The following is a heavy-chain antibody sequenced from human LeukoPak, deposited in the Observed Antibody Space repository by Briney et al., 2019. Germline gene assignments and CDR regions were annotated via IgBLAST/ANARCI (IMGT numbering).Heavy chain of an antibody. D-gene: IGHD5-18*01. J-gene: IGHJ3*02. Sequence: SETLSLTCVVFGGSFNGYYWSWIRQPPGKGLEWIGEINHSGSTNYNPSLKSRVTISVDTSKNQFSLKLTSVTAADTAVYYCARQSGYSYGYDAFDIWGQGTMVTVSS. CDR2: INHSGST. V-gene: IGHV4-34*01. CDR1: GGSFNGYY. CDR3: ARQSGYSYGYDAFDI.